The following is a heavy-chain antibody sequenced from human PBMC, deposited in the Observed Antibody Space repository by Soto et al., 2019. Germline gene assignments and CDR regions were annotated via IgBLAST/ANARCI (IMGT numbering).Heavy chain of an antibody. J-gene: IGHJ4*02. V-gene: IGHV3-30*18. CDR2: ITYDGTNK. CDR3: AKEGNDFGDYIIDY. Sequence: QVQLVESGGGVVQPGRSLRLSCAASGFTFSSHDMYWVRQAQAKGLEWVATITYDGTNKNYGDSVKGRLTISRDNSKNTLYLQMNSLRAEDTAVYYCAKEGNDFGDYIIDYWGQGTLVTVSS. CDR1: GFTFSSHD. D-gene: IGHD4-17*01.